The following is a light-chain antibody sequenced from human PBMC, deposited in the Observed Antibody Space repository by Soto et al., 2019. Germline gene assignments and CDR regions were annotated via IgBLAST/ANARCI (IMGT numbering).Light chain of an antibody. V-gene: IGKV3-11*01. CDR1: QSVSSY. J-gene: IGKJ1*01. CDR3: QQRSNWPPWT. Sequence: EIVLTQSPATLSLSPGERANLSCRASQSVSSYLAWYQPKPGQAPRLLIYDASNRATGIPARFSGSGSGTDFTLTISSLEHEDFAVYYCQQRSNWPPWTFGQGTKVEIK. CDR2: DAS.